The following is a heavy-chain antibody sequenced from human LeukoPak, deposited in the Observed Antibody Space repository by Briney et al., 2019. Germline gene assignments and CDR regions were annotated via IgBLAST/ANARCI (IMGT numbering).Heavy chain of an antibody. CDR2: IVVGNGNT. V-gene: IGHV1-58*01. CDR3: AGGSVVPAATHYGKDYYGKDV. J-gene: IGHJ6*02. D-gene: IGHD2-2*01. Sequence: ASVKVYCKASGFTFTSSAVQWLRQARGQGLEWIGWIVVGNGNTNYAQKFQERVTITRDMSTSTAYMELSSLRSEDTAVYYCAGGSVVPAATHYGKDYYGKDVWGQGTTVTVSS. CDR1: GFTFTSSA.